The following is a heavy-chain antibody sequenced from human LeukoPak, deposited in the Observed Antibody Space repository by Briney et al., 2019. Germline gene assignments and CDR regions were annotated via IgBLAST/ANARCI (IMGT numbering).Heavy chain of an antibody. D-gene: IGHD3-3*01. CDR1: GGSVSSGSYY. V-gene: IGHV4-61*01. CDR3: ARAASDFRSGYYYYYMDV. Sequence: SETLSLTCTVSGGSVSSGSYYWSWIRQPPGKGLEWIGYIYYSGSTNYNPSLKSRVTISVDTSKNQFSLKLSSVTAADTAVYYCARAASDFRSGYYYYYMDVWGKGTTVTVSS. J-gene: IGHJ6*03. CDR2: IYYSGST.